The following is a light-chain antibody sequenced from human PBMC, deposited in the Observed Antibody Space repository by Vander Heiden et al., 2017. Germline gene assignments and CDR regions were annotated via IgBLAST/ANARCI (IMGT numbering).Light chain of an antibody. CDR3: MQGTHWPPYT. CDR2: KIS. Sequence: DLGMTQSTLSLPVTLGQPASISCRSSQSLVYSDGNTYLTWFQQRPGQSPRRLIYKISNRDSGVPDRFSGSGSGTDFTLKISRVEAEDVGVYYCMQGTHWPPYTFGQGTKLEIK. V-gene: IGKV2-30*01. J-gene: IGKJ2*01. CDR1: QSLVYSDGNTY.